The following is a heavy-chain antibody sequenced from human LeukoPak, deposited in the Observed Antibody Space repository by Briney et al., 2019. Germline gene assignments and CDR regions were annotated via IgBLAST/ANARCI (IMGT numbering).Heavy chain of an antibody. Sequence: GESLRLSCAASGFTFSSYAMHWVRQAPGKGLEWVAGILHDGSNKYYADSVKGRFTISRDNSKNTLSLQMNSLRADDTAVYYCGRDGDSSGYFYFDNWGQGTLVTVSS. CDR3: GRDGDSSGYFYFDN. CDR1: GFTFSSYA. D-gene: IGHD3-22*01. J-gene: IGHJ4*02. CDR2: ILHDGSNK. V-gene: IGHV3-30-3*01.